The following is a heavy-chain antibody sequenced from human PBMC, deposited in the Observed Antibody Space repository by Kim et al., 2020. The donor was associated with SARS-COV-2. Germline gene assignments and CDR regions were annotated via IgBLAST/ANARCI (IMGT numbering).Heavy chain of an antibody. CDR1: GGTFSSYA. J-gene: IGHJ3*02. D-gene: IGHD3-22*01. V-gene: IGHV1-69*13. CDR3: ARDHSGYYDSSGYSVEVAFDI. CDR2: IIPIFGTA. Sequence: SVKVSCKASGGTFSSYAISWVRQAPGQGLEWMGGIIPIFGTANYAQKFQGRVTITADESTSTAYMELSSLRSEDTAVYYCARDHSGYYDSSGYSVEVAFDIWGQGTMVTVSS.